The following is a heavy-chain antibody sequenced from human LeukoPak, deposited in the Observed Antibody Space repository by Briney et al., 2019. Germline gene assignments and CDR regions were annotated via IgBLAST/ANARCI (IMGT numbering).Heavy chain of an antibody. Sequence: GGSLRLSCAASGFTVTSNYMNWVRQAPGKGLEWVSSISSSSSYIYYADSVKGRFTISRDNAKNSLYLQMNSLRAEDTAVYYCARGGRQQLVWGLFDYWGQGTLVTVSS. CDR3: ARGGRQQLVWGLFDY. CDR1: GFTVTSNY. J-gene: IGHJ4*02. CDR2: ISSSSSYI. D-gene: IGHD6-13*01. V-gene: IGHV3-21*01.